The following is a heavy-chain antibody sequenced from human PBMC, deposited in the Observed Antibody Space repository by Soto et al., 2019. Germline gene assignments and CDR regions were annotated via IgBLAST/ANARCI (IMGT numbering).Heavy chain of an antibody. CDR1: GGSISSYY. CDR2: IYYSGST. J-gene: IGHJ4*02. V-gene: IGHV4-59*08. CDR3: ARLRSYFDY. Sequence: SETLSLTCTVSGGSISSYYWSWIRQPPGKGLEWIGYIYYSGSTNYNPSLKSRVTISVDTSKNQFSLKLSSVTAADTAVYYCARLRSYFDYWGQGTLVTVSS.